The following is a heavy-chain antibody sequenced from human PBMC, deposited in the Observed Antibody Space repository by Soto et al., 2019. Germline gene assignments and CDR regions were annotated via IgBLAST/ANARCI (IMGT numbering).Heavy chain of an antibody. V-gene: IGHV3-7*01. D-gene: IGHD3-3*01. CDR3: ARDFPVSYYDFWSGYYYSGGMDV. J-gene: IGHJ6*02. Sequence: GWSLRLSCAASGFTFSSYWMSWVRQAPGKGLEWVANIKQDGSEKYYVDSVKGRFTISRDNAKNSLYLQMNSLRAEDTAVYYCARDFPVSYYDFWSGYYYSGGMDVWGQGTTVTVSS. CDR2: IKQDGSEK. CDR1: GFTFSSYW.